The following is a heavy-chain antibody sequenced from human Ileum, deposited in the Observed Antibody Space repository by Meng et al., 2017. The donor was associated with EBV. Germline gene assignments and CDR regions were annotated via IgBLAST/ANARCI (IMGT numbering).Heavy chain of an antibody. J-gene: IGHJ4*02. V-gene: IGHV4-28*01. Sequence: QVQLLESGPGLVKPSDTLSPTCAFSGYSISSTNWWGWIRQPPGKGLEWIGYIYYSGSTSYNPSLKSRVTMSVDTSKNQFSLNLNSVTAVDTAVYYCARNVPGTSAYYDWGQGTLVTVSS. CDR2: IYYSGST. CDR1: GYSISSTNW. D-gene: IGHD3-22*01. CDR3: ARNVPGTSAYYD.